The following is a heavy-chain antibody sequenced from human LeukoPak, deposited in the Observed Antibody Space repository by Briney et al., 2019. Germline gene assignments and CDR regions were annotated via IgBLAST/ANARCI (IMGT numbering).Heavy chain of an antibody. J-gene: IGHJ4*02. CDR3: AHISRRSYYFDY. CDR1: GSSLTTSGVG. V-gene: IGHV2-5*02. Sequence: SGPTLVNPTQTLTLTCTLTGSSLTTSGVGVGWIRQPPGKALAWLALINWDDDARYTESLKSRLTITKDTSKNQVVLTMTNLDPVDTGTYYCAHISRRSYYFDYWGQGTLVTVSS. D-gene: IGHD6-13*01. CDR2: INWDDDA.